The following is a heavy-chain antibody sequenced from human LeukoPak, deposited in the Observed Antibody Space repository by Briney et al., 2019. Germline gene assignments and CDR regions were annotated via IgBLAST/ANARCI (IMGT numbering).Heavy chain of an antibody. CDR2: ISHSGTT. V-gene: IGHV4-34*01. CDR3: ARGRRYDSSGYKTSGWYFDL. J-gene: IGHJ2*01. D-gene: IGHD3-22*01. CDR1: GGSFSDYQ. Sequence: SETLSLTCAVSGGSFSDYQWNWIRQSPGKGLEWLGEISHSGTTTYNPSLKSRVTISVDTSKNQFSLRLRSVTAADTAVYYCARGRRYDSSGYKTSGWYFDLWGRGTLVTVSS.